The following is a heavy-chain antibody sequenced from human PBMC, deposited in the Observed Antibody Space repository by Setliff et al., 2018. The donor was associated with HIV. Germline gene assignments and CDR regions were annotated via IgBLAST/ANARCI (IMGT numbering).Heavy chain of an antibody. J-gene: IGHJ4*02. CDR2: IHYNEKT. CDR1: GYSISGGYY. D-gene: IGHD3-3*01. V-gene: IGHV4-38-2*02. Sequence: SETLSLTCAVSGYSISGGYYWAWISQPPGKGLEYIGSIHYNEKTYYNPSLKSRVTISVDTSKRQFSLKLNSLTAADTAVYYCARDQSDWFYWGQGTLVTVSS. CDR3: ARDQSDWFY.